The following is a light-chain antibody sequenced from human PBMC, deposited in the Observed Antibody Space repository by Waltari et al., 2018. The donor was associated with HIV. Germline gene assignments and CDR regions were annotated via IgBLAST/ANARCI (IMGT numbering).Light chain of an antibody. J-gene: IGKJ3*01. CDR3: QQSYSTLRFT. V-gene: IGKV1-39*01. CDR1: QSSSIY. CDR2: AAS. Sequence: DIQMTQSPSSLSASVADRVTITCRASQSSSIYLNWYQQKPGKAPKLLIYAASSLQSGVPSRFSGSVSGTDFTLTISSLQPEDFATYYCQQSYSTLRFTFGPGTKVDIK.